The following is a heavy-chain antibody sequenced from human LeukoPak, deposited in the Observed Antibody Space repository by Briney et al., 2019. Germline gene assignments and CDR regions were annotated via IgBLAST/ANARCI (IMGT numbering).Heavy chain of an antibody. CDR3: AKGRLGYYGSGSYCTT. CDR1: GFTFDDYA. D-gene: IGHD3-10*01. CDR2: ISWNSGSI. J-gene: IGHJ4*02. V-gene: IGHV3-9*01. Sequence: GGSLRLSCAASGFTFDDYAMHWVRQAPGKGLEWVTCISWNSGSIGYADSVKGRFTISRDNAKNSLYLQMNSLRAEDTALYYCAKGRLGYYGSGSYCTTWGQGTLVTVSS.